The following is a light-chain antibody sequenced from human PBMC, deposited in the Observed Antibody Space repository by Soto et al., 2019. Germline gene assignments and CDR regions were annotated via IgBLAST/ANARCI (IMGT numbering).Light chain of an antibody. V-gene: IGLV1-47*01. J-gene: IGLJ2*01. CDR1: SSNIGVNY. Sequence: QSVLTQPPSASGTPGQRVTISCSGSSSNIGVNYVYWYQQLPGTAPKLLIYTNNQRPSGVPDRFCGSKSGTSASLAISGLRSEDEADYHCATWDDSLSGVVFGGGTKLTVL. CDR3: ATWDDSLSGVV. CDR2: TNN.